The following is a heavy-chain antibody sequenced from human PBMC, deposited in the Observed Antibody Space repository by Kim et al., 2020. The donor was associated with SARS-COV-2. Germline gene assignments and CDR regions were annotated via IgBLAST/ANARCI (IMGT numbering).Heavy chain of an antibody. Sequence: GGSLRLSCAASGFTFSSYSMNWVRQAPGKGLEWVSSISSSSSYIYYADSVKGRFTISRDNAKNSLYLQMNSLRAEDTAVYYCAREPYNWNRGGFDYWGQGTLVTVSS. V-gene: IGHV3-21*01. CDR2: ISSSSSYI. CDR1: GFTFSSYS. J-gene: IGHJ4*02. CDR3: AREPYNWNRGGFDY. D-gene: IGHD1-20*01.